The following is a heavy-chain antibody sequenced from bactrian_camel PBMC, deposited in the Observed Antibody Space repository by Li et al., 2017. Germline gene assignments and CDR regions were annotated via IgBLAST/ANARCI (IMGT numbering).Heavy chain of an antibody. CDR1: GYGFYC. V-gene: IGHV3S66*01. CDR2: LAIGPGTT. CDR3: AADCLLNSDPRGEYVNY. D-gene: IGHD4*01. Sequence: EVQLVESGGGSVQAGGSLRLSCAVSGYGFYCMGWFRQAPGKEREGVAGLAIGPGTTYYSDSVKGRFTISRDNAKNMLYLQMNGLTPEDTGMYYCAADCLLNSDPRGEYVNYWGQGTQVTVS. J-gene: IGHJ4*01.